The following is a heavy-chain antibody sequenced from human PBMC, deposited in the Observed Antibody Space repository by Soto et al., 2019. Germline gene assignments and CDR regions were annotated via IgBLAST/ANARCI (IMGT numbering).Heavy chain of an antibody. J-gene: IGHJ5*02. Sequence: QVQLQQWGAGLLKPSETLSFTCAVYGGSFSDYYWTWIRQPPGKGLEWIGEINHRGSTNYNPSLKSRVTILIDTPKNQFSLKLSSVTAADTAVYFCARPRGPGAIYNWFDPWGQGTLVTVSS. D-gene: IGHD2-21*01. V-gene: IGHV4-34*01. CDR2: INHRGST. CDR3: ARPRGPGAIYNWFDP. CDR1: GGSFSDYY.